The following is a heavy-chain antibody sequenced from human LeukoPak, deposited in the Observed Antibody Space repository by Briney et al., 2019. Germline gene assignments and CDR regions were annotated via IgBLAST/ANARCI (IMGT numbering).Heavy chain of an antibody. CDR3: AREYGTTHGETGYYYYYMDV. V-gene: IGHV4-4*07. CDR1: GGSINNYY. Sequence: PSETLSLTCTVSGGSINNYYWSWIRQPAGKGLEWIGRIYTSGSTNYNPSLKSRVTMSVDTSKNQFSLKLSSVTAADTAVYYCAREYGTTHGETGYYYYYMDVWGKGTTVTISS. D-gene: IGHD1-1*01. CDR2: IYTSGST. J-gene: IGHJ6*03.